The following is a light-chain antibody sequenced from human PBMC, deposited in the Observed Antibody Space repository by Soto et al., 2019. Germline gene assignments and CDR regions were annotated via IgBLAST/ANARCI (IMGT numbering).Light chain of an antibody. J-gene: IGLJ1*01. V-gene: IGLV2-14*01. CDR3: GSYTGSITYV. CDR1: TSDVGGYNY. Sequence: QSALTQPASVSGSLGQSITISCTGTTSDVGGYNYVSWYQQHPGKAPILMIYEVTNRPSGVSNRFSGSKSGNTVSLTISGLQVEDEAEYYCGSYTGSITYVFGTGTKLIVL. CDR2: EVT.